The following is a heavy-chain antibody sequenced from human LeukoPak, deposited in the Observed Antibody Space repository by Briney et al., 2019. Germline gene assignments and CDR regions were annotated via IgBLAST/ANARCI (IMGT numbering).Heavy chain of an antibody. CDR2: IHNDGST. J-gene: IGHJ4*02. CDR1: GFDASINR. CDR3: ARGFLQLTPYYFDY. D-gene: IGHD1-1*01. Sequence: GGSLRLSCAASGFDASINRMNWIRQSPGKGLEWVSIIHNDGSTYYADSVKGRFTVSRDNSKNTVSLQMDSLGVDDTGIYYCARGFLQLTPYYFDYWGQGALVTVSS. V-gene: IGHV3-66*01.